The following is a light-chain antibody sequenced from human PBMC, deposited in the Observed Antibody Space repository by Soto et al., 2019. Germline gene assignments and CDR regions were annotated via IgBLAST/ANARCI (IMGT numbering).Light chain of an antibody. CDR1: QSVSSSY. CDR3: QQYNNWPRT. J-gene: IGKJ1*01. V-gene: IGKV3D-15*01. Sequence: EIVMTQSPATLSVSPGERATLSCRASQSVSSSYLAWYQQKPGLAPRLLIYGASTRATGIPARFSGSGSGTEFTLTISSLQSEDVAVYYCQQYNNWPRTFGQGTKVEIK. CDR2: GAS.